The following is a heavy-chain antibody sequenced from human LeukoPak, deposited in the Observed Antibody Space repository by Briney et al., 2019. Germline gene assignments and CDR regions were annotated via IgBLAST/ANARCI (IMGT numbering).Heavy chain of an antibody. CDR2: IRYDGSNK. CDR1: GFTFQTFG. J-gene: IGHJ4*02. Sequence: GRSLRLSCAVSGFTFQTFGMHWVRQTPGKGLEWVAFIRYDGSNKYYADSVKGRFTISRDNSKNTLYLQMNSLRAEDTAVYYCAKSPTTVVTFMDYWGQGTLVTVSS. CDR3: AKSPTTVVTFMDY. V-gene: IGHV3-30*02. D-gene: IGHD4-23*01.